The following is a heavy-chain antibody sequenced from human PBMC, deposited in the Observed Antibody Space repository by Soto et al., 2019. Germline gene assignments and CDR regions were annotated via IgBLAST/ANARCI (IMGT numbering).Heavy chain of an antibody. D-gene: IGHD6-13*01. J-gene: IGHJ4*02. CDR1: GGSISSYY. CDR2: IYYSGST. V-gene: IGHV4-59*08. CDR3: ARHPDSSWFSYFET. Sequence: PSETLSLTCTVSGGSISSYYWSWIRQPPGKGLEWIGYIYYSGSTYYNPSLKSRVTISVDTSKYQFSLKLSSVTAADTAVYYCARHPDSSWFSYFETWGQGILVTVSS.